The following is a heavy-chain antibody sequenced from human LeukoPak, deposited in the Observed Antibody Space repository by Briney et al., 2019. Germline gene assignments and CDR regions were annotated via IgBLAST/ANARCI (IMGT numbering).Heavy chain of an antibody. V-gene: IGHV3-64*01. D-gene: IGHD3-3*01. CDR2: ISSNGGST. CDR3: ATMHDFWSGSPHNDY. Sequence: GGSLRLSCAASGFTFSSYAMSWVRQAPGKGLEYVSAISSNGGSTYYANSVKGRFTISRDNSKNTLYLQMGSLRAEDMAVYYCATMHDFWSGSPHNDYWGQGTLVTVSS. J-gene: IGHJ4*02. CDR1: GFTFSSYA.